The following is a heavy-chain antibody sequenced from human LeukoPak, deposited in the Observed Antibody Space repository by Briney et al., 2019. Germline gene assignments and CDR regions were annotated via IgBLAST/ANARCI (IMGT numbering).Heavy chain of an antibody. CDR3: ARESVHHSRGLLDY. J-gene: IGHJ4*02. Sequence: SQSLSLSCAVSGDSSSGSRYCCGWTRQPPRKGLEWIGSIYYSGSTYYNPSLKCRVTISVETSKNQFYLKLSSVTAAETPVYYCARESVHHSRGLLDYWGQGPLVTVSS. CDR2: IYYSGST. CDR1: GDSSSGSRYC. D-gene: IGHD5-18*01. V-gene: IGHV4-39*02.